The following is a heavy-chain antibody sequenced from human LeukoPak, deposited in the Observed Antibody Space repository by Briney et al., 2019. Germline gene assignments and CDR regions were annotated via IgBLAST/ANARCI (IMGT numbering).Heavy chain of an antibody. D-gene: IGHD3-3*01. J-gene: IGHJ3*02. CDR2: INHSGST. CDR1: GGSFSGYY. Sequence: SETLSLTCAVYGGSFSGYYWSWIRQPPGKGLEWIGEINHSGSTNYNPSLKSRVTISVDTSKNQFSLKLSSVTAADTAVYYCARHDSLAYYDFWSGHSRGAFDIWGQGTMVTVSS. V-gene: IGHV4-34*01. CDR3: ARHDSLAYYDFWSGHSRGAFDI.